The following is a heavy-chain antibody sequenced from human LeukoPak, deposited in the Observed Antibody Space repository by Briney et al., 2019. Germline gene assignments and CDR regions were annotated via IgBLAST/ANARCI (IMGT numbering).Heavy chain of an antibody. CDR2: IYYSGST. Sequence: SETLSLTCTVSGGSISSGGYYWSWIRQHPGKGLEWIGYIYYSGSTYYNPSLKSRVTISVDTSKNQFSLKLSSVTAADTAVYYCARRYGDYEDYWGQGTLVTVSS. J-gene: IGHJ4*02. CDR3: ARRYGDYEDY. V-gene: IGHV4-31*03. CDR1: GGSISSGGYY. D-gene: IGHD4-17*01.